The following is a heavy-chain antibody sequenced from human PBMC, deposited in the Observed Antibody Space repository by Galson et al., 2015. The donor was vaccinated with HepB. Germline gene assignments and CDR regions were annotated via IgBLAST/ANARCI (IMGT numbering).Heavy chain of an antibody. CDR3: ASLDGSYRDDY. D-gene: IGHD1-26*01. Sequence: SVKGSCKASGGTFSSYAISWVRQAPGQGLEWMGRIIPILGIANYAQKFQGRVTITADKSTSTAYMELSSLRSEDTAVYYCASLDGSYRDDYWGQGTLVTVSS. CDR2: IIPILGIA. V-gene: IGHV1-69*04. J-gene: IGHJ4*02. CDR1: GGTFSSYA.